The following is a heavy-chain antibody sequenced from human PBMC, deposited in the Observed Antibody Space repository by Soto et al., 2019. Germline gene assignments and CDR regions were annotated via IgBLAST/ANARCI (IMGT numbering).Heavy chain of an antibody. CDR3: AKVLTSGRGPPFSCDI. J-gene: IGHJ3*02. CDR1: GFMFSDYA. D-gene: IGHD6-19*01. V-gene: IGHV3-30*18. CDR2: VSSDGNRK. Sequence: RGSLRLSCSASGFMFSDYAMHWVRQAPGKGLEWVATVSSDGNRKYYATSVKGRFAISKDKSMGTLFLQMDSLGADDTAVYYCAKVLTSGRGPPFSCDIWGQGTMVTVSS.